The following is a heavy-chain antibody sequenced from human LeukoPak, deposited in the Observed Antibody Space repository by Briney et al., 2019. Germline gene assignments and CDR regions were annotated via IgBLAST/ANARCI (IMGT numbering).Heavy chain of an antibody. Sequence: GGSLRLSCAASGFTFDDYGMSWVRQAPGKGLEWVSGINWSGGSTGYADSVKSRFTISRDNAKNSLYLQMNSLRAEDTALYYCARASHYSDSSDYPDYWGQGTLVTVSS. CDR3: ARASHYSDSSDYPDY. CDR2: INWSGGST. D-gene: IGHD3-22*01. CDR1: GFTFDDYG. V-gene: IGHV3-20*04. J-gene: IGHJ4*02.